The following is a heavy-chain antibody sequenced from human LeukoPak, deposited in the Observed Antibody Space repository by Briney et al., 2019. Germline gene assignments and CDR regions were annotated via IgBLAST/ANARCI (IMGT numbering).Heavy chain of an antibody. V-gene: IGHV3-53*01. D-gene: IGHD3-22*01. J-gene: IGHJ4*02. CDR2: IYTGGNT. Sequence: RGSLRLSCAASGVTLDSNYLSWVRQAAGNGLEWVSTIYTGGNTYSPASVKGRFTISRDFSKNTVFLHMNSLRAEDTAMYYCARGDDSGYYGYFDYWGEGALVTLSS. CDR3: ARGDDSGYYGYFDY. CDR1: GVTLDSNY.